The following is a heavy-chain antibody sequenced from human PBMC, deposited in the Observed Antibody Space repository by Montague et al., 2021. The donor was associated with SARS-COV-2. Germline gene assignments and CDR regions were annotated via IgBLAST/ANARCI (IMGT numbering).Heavy chain of an antibody. CDR3: ARGYCSSTTFYRSLHY. CDR2: INHSGGV. Sequence: SETLSLTCTVHRGSFSGYYCTWIRQPPGKGLEWIGEINHSGGVNXNPSLKSRVTISVDTSKNHFSLKLRSVTAADTAIYYCARGYCSSTTFYRSLHYWGQGTLVAVS. J-gene: IGHJ4*02. V-gene: IGHV4-34*01. D-gene: IGHD2-2*01. CDR1: RGSFSGYY.